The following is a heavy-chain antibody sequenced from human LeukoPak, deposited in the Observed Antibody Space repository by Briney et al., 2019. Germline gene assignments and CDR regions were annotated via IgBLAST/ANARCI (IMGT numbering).Heavy chain of an antibody. D-gene: IGHD5-18*01. CDR1: GYTFTGYY. Sequence: ASVKVSCKASGYTFTGYYMHWVRQAPGQGLEWMGWINPNSGGTNYAQKFQGRVTMTRDTSISTAYMELSSLRSEDTAVYYCAALNRDTAMGDYWGQGTLVTVSS. CDR2: INPNSGGT. V-gene: IGHV1-2*02. J-gene: IGHJ4*02. CDR3: AALNRDTAMGDY.